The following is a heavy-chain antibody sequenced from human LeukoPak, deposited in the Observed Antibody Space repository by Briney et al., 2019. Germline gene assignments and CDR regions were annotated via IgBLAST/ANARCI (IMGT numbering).Heavy chain of an antibody. V-gene: IGHV3-30*03. CDR3: AREVEAHDY. CDR1: GFTFSSYG. J-gene: IGHJ4*02. D-gene: IGHD2-15*01. Sequence: HSGGSLRLSCAASGFTFSSYGMHWVRQAPGKGLEWVAVISYDGSNKYYADSVKGRFTVSRDNSKNTLSLQMNSLRAEDTAVYYCAREVEAHDYWGQGTLLTVSS. CDR2: ISYDGSNK.